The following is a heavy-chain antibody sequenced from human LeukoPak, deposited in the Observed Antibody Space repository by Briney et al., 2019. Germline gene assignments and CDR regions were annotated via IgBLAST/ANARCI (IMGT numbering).Heavy chain of an antibody. V-gene: IGHV4-59*12. J-gene: IGHJ5*02. CDR3: ARDSGTTGEVKFDP. Sequence: SETLSLTCAVTGGSISSSYWSWIRQPPGKGLEWIGYIYYSGSTIYNPSLKSRGTISVDTSKNHFSLKLSSVTAADTAVYYCARDSGTTGEVKFDPWGQGTLVTVSS. CDR2: IYYSGST. D-gene: IGHD3-10*01. CDR1: GGSISSSY.